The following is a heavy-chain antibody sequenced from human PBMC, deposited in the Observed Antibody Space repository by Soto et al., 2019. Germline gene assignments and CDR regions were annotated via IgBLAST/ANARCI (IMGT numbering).Heavy chain of an antibody. CDR2: INHSGST. CDR3: ARAPRRGVVGIYYYSGRDV. V-gene: IGHV4-34*01. D-gene: IGHD3-3*01. Sequence: SETLSLTCAVYGGSFSGYYWSWIRQPPGKGLEWIGEINHSGSTNYNPSLKSRVTISVDTSKNQFSLKLSSVTAADTAVYYCARAPRRGVVGIYYYSGRDVGGKGTTVPVSS. J-gene: IGHJ6*04. CDR1: GGSFSGYY.